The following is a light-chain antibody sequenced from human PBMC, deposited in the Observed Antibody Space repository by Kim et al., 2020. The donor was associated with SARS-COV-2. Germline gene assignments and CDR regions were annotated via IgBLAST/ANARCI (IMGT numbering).Light chain of an antibody. CDR1: SSDVGGYTY. Sequence: GPSLTISCTGTSSDVGGYTYVSWYQQHPGQAPKLMIYDVSNRPSGVSNRFSGSKSGNPASLTISGLQAEDEADYYCSSYTSSSTRVFGGGTQLTVL. V-gene: IGLV2-14*03. CDR3: SSYTSSSTRV. J-gene: IGLJ3*02. CDR2: DVS.